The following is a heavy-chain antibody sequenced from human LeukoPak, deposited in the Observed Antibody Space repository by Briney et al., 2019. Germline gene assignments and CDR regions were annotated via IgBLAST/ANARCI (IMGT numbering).Heavy chain of an antibody. J-gene: IGHJ4*02. V-gene: IGHV4-61*01. CDR3: ARATGWGPTVRTTWYFDY. Sequence: PSETLSLTCTVSGGSISSGSYYWSWIRQPPEKGLEWIGDIYRSGSATFNPSLRSRVTMSVDTSKNQFSLKLSSVTTADTAVYYCARATGWGPTVRTTWYFDYWGQGTLVTVSS. D-gene: IGHD4-17*01. CDR1: GGSISSGSYY. CDR2: IYRSGSA.